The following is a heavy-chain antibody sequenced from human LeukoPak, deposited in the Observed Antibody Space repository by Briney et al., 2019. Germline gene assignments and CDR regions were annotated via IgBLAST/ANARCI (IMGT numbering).Heavy chain of an antibody. CDR3: ARDLQHSYGRSLGY. CDR2: LYNSGST. V-gene: IGHV4-59*01. J-gene: IGHJ4*02. Sequence: PSETLSLTCTVSGGSISTYYWSWIRQAPGKGLEWIGYLYNSGSTNYNPSLKCRVTISLDTSKNQVSLELSSVTAADTGVYFCARDLQHSYGRSLGYWLQGTRVTVSS. CDR1: GGSISTYY. D-gene: IGHD5-18*01.